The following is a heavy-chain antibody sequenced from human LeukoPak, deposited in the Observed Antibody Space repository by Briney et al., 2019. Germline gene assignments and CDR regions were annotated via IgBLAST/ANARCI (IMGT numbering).Heavy chain of an antibody. V-gene: IGHV3-23*01. CDR1: GFTFSSYA. Sequence: PGGSLRLSCAASGFTFSSYAMSWVRQAPGKGLEWVSAISGSGDSAYYADSVKGRFTISRDNSKNTLHLQMNSLRAEDTAVYYCAKAGAVVVVAAKYFDYWGQGTLVTVSS. CDR2: ISGSGDSA. CDR3: AKAGAVVVVAAKYFDY. J-gene: IGHJ4*02. D-gene: IGHD2-15*01.